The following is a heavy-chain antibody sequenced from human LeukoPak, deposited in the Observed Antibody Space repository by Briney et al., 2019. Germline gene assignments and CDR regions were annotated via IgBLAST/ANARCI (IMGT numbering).Heavy chain of an antibody. J-gene: IGHJ4*02. V-gene: IGHV3-23*01. CDR1: AFTFRSYA. CDR2: ISGGGGST. D-gene: IGHD5-18*01. CDR3: AKGAASRGYTYVAN. Sequence: GGSLRLSCAASAFTFRSYAMIWVRQAPGKGLEWVSGISGGGGSTYYSDSAKGRFTISRDNSNNTLYLQMNSLRAEDTAVYYCAKGAASRGYTYVANWGQGTLVTVSS.